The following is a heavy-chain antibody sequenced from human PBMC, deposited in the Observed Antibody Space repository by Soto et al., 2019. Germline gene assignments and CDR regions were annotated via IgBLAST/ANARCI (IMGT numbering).Heavy chain of an antibody. D-gene: IGHD2-2*01. CDR1: GGSISSSSYY. CDR3: AGPQLLDRFAGAFDI. Sequence: QLQLQESGPGLVKPSETLSLTCTVSGGSISSSSYYWGWIRQPPGKGLEWIGSIYYSGSTYYNPSLKGRVTISVDTSKNQFSLKLSSVTAADTAVYYCAGPQLLDRFAGAFDIWGQGTMVTVSS. J-gene: IGHJ3*02. CDR2: IYYSGST. V-gene: IGHV4-39*01.